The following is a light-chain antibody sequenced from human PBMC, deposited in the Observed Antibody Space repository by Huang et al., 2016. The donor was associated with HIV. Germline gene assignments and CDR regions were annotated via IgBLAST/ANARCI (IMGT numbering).Light chain of an antibody. V-gene: IGKV3-15*01. Sequence: EIIMTQSPATLSLSPGEGASLSCRANQSVATNLAWYLQRPGQSPRILIFGASPRASGLPGRFSGSGSGTQFTLTVSGLQSEDFAVYYCQQYHNWPYTFGQGTKLEI. CDR2: GAS. CDR3: QQYHNWPYT. CDR1: QSVATN. J-gene: IGKJ2*01.